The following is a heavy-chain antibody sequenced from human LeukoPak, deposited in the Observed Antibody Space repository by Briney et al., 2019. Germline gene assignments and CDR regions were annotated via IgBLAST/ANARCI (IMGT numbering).Heavy chain of an antibody. Sequence: SETLSLTCAVYGGSFSGYYWSWIRQPPGKGLEWIGEINHSGSTNYNPSLKSRVTISVDTRKNRFSLKLSSVTAADTAVYYCARGGSGRRWLQSYVGYYFDYWGQGSLVTVSS. CDR2: INHSGST. V-gene: IGHV4-34*01. CDR3: ARGGSGRRWLQSYVGYYFDY. J-gene: IGHJ4*02. CDR1: GGSFSGYY. D-gene: IGHD5-24*01.